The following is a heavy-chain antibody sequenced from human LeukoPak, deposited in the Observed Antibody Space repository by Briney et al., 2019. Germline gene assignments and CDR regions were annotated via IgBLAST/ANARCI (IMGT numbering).Heavy chain of an antibody. CDR1: GFTFSSYS. D-gene: IGHD3-22*01. CDR2: INSRSSYV. Sequence: GGSLRLSCAASGFTFSSYSMNWVRQAPGKGLEWVSSINSRSSYVYYADSVKGRFTISRDNAKNSLYLQMNSLRAEDTAVYYCARGPTMKMDVWGKGTTVTVSS. V-gene: IGHV3-21*01. J-gene: IGHJ6*04. CDR3: ARGPTMKMDV.